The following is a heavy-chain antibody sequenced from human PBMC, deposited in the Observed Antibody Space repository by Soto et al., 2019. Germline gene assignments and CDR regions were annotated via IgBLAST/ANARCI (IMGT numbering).Heavy chain of an antibody. CDR2: IFYSGST. J-gene: IGHJ4*02. D-gene: IGHD4-4*01. CDR1: GGSIRSGGYY. CDR3: GRSFYNSYVFGF. Sequence: PSETLSLTCPVSGGSIRSGGYYWSWIRQHPGTGLEWIGNIFYSGSTSYSPSLESRVTISVDTAKNQFSLNLSSVTAADTAVYVCGRSFYNSYVFGFWAQGTLVTVSS. V-gene: IGHV4-31*03.